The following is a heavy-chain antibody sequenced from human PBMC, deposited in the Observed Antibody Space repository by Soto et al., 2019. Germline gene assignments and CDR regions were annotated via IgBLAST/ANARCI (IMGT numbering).Heavy chain of an antibody. V-gene: IGHV1-18*01. Sequence: QVQLVQSGAEVKKPGASVKVSCKASGYTFTSYGISWVRQAPGQGLEWMGWISAYNGNTNYAQKLQGRVTMTTDTSTSTSYMELRSLRSDDTAVYYCARDLQKLVPLYYYGMDVWGQGTTVTVSS. CDR3: ARDLQKLVPLYYYGMDV. J-gene: IGHJ6*02. CDR2: ISAYNGNT. CDR1: GYTFTSYG. D-gene: IGHD6-6*01.